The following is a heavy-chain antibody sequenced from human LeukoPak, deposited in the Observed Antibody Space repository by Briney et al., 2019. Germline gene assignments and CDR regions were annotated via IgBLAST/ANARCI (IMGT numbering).Heavy chain of an antibody. J-gene: IGHJ4*02. Sequence: EASVTLSFTASGYTFTIYGISWVRQAPGQGLEWMGWISAYNGNTNCAQKLQGRVTMNTDTPASTAYMELRSLRSDDTAVYYCARATAFRGDRSCFDYWGQGTLVTVSS. V-gene: IGHV1-18*01. D-gene: IGHD3-10*01. CDR2: ISAYNGNT. CDR3: ARATAFRGDRSCFDY. CDR1: GYTFTIYG.